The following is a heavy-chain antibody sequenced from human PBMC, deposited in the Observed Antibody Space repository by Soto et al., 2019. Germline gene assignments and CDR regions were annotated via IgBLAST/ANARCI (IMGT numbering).Heavy chain of an antibody. J-gene: IGHJ4*02. D-gene: IGHD1-1*01. Sequence: SETLSLTCTVSGGTISSYYWSWIRQPPGKGLEWIGYMYHSGSTYYNPSLKSRVTISIDRSKNQFSLKLSSVTAADTAVYYCARVQEYWGQGILVTFSS. CDR2: MYHSGST. CDR3: ARVQEY. CDR1: GGTISSYY. V-gene: IGHV4-59*12.